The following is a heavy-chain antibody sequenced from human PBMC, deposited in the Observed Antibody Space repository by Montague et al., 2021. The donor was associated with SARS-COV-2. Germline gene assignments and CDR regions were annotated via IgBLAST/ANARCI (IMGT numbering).Heavy chain of an antibody. CDR1: GGSISSSTSNW. J-gene: IGHJ4*02. V-gene: IGHV4-39*07. CDR3: VRSRDWFFDY. CDR2: MYYNGKT. Sequence: SQTQSLAYTVSGGSISSSTSNWWGWIRQSPGKGLEWIASMYYNGKTYYNPSLKSRVTISVDTSMNQVSLKLSSVTAADTAVYYCVRSRDWFFDYWGQGTLVTVSS. D-gene: IGHD3/OR15-3a*01.